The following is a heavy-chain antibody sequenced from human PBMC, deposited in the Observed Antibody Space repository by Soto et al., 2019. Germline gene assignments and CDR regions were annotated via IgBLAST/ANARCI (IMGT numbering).Heavy chain of an antibody. CDR3: ASGPRLSAWFDP. CDR1: GGTFSSYA. V-gene: IGHV1-69*10. J-gene: IGHJ5*02. CDR2: IIPILGTA. D-gene: IGHD2-15*01. Sequence: GASVKVSCKASGGTFSSYAISWVRQAPGQGLEWMGGIIPILGTANYAQKLQGRVTMTTDTSTSTAYMELRSLRSDDTAVYYCASGPRLSAWFDPWGQGTLVTVSS.